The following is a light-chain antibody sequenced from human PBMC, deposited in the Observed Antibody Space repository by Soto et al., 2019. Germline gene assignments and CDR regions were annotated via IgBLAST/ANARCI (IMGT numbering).Light chain of an antibody. CDR3: QVWDSSSDHFGVV. CDR2: YDS. Sequence: SYELTQPPSVSVAPGKTARITCGGNNIGSKSVHWYQQKPGQAPVLVIYYDSDRPSGIPERFSGSNSGNTATLTISRVEAGDEADYYCQVWDSSSDHFGVVFGGGTKLTVL. CDR1: NIGSKS. V-gene: IGLV3-21*04. J-gene: IGLJ2*01.